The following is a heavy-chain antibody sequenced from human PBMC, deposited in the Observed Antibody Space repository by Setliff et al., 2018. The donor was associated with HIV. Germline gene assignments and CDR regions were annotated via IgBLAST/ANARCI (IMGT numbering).Heavy chain of an antibody. CDR2: IYNNGST. CDR1: GGSIRSDGYY. CDR3: ARGRYYREISDALFDF. Sequence: PSETLSLTCSVSGGSIRSDGYYWNWLRQHPEKGLEWIGYIYNNGSTYYNPSLESPLMMSIEPSKNQFSLNLRSVTVADTAVYYCARGRYYREISDALFDFWGQGTLVTVSS. V-gene: IGHV4-31*01. D-gene: IGHD3-16*01. J-gene: IGHJ4*02.